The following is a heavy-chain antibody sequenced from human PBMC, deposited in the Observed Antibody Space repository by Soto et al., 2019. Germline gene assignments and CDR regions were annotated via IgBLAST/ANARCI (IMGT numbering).Heavy chain of an antibody. V-gene: IGHV3-7*01. D-gene: IGHD3-3*01. CDR1: GFTFSSYW. CDR2: IKQDGSEK. Sequence: GGSLRLSCAASGFTFSSYWMSWVRQAPGKGLEWVANIKQDGSEKYYVDSVKGRFTISRDNAKNSLYLQMNSLRAEDTAVYYCARVNYREVIRPYYFDYWGQGTLVTVSS. CDR3: ARVNYREVIRPYYFDY. J-gene: IGHJ4*02.